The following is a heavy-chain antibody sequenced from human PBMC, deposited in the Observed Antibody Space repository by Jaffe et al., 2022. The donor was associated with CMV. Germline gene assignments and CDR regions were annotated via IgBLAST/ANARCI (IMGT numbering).Heavy chain of an antibody. CDR2: ISGSGSST. J-gene: IGHJ4*02. D-gene: IGHD2-21*01. CDR3: VRSSAYYADY. V-gene: IGHV3-23*01. CDR1: GFTFENFA. Sequence: EVQLLESGGGLVQIGGSLRLSCVVSGFTFENFAVSWLRQVPGKGLEWVSSISGSGSSTYYADSVKGRFIISRDNSKNTLYLQMDSMRADDTAVYYCVRSSAYYADYWGQGTLVTASS.